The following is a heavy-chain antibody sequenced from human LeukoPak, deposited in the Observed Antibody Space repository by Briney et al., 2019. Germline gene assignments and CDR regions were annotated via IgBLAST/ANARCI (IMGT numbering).Heavy chain of an antibody. CDR2: INPNSGGT. CDR1: GYTFTGYY. CDR3: AREGEYGCSSTSCYGHVFDY. D-gene: IGHD2-2*01. J-gene: IGHJ4*02. V-gene: IGHV1-2*02. Sequence: ASVKVSCKASGYTFTGYYMHWVRQAPGQGLEWMGWINPNSGGTNYAQKFQGRVTMTRDTSISTAYMELSRLRSDDTAVYYCAREGEYGCSSTSCYGHVFDYWGQGTLVTVCS.